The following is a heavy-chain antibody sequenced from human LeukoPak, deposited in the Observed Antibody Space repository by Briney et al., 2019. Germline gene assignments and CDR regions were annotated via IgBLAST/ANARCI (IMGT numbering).Heavy chain of an antibody. CDR1: GFTFSSYA. J-gene: IGHJ3*02. CDR3: AGELTTTDAFDI. CDR2: MSYDGSNK. Sequence: GRSLRLSCAASGFTFSSYAMHWVRQAPGKGLEWVAVMSYDGSNKYYADSVKGRFTISRDNSKNTLYLQMNSLRAEDTAVYYCAGELTTTDAFDIWGQGTMVTVSS. D-gene: IGHD4-17*01. V-gene: IGHV3-30-3*01.